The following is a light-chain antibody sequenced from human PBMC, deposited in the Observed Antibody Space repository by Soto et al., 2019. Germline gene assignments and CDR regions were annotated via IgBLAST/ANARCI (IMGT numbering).Light chain of an antibody. V-gene: IGLV2-14*01. J-gene: IGLJ2*01. CDR3: SSYTSSSTLIL. CDR2: EVN. Sequence: QSALTQAASVSGSPGQSITISCTGTSSDIGGFNYVSWYQQHPDKAPKLIISEVNNRPSGVSNRFSGSKSGNTASLTISGLQAEDEADYYCSSYTSSSTLILFGGGTKLTVL. CDR1: SSDIGGFNY.